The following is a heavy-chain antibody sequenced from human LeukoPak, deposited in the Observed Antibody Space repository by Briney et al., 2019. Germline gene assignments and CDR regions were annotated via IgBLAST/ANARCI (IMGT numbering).Heavy chain of an antibody. V-gene: IGHV4-39*07. D-gene: IGHD4-17*01. J-gene: IGHJ4*02. CDR1: GGSISSSSYY. CDR3: ARRGTGHYGDYDY. Sequence: SETLSLTCTVSGGSISSSSYYWGWIRQPPGKGLEWIGSIYYSGSTYYNPSLKSRVTISVDTSKNQFSLKLSAVTAADTAVYYCARRGTGHYGDYDYWGQGTLVTVSS. CDR2: IYYSGST.